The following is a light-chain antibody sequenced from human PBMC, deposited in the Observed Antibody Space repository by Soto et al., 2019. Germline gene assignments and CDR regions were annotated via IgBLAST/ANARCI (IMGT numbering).Light chain of an antibody. CDR3: QQYNNWPLT. Sequence: EILMTQSPATLSVSPGERATLSCRASQSVSSDLDWYQQKPGQAPRLLIYGASPWATGIPARFSVSGSETXXXXXXXXXXXEDFAXXYXQQYNNWPLTFGGGPKVEIK. V-gene: IGKV3D-15*01. J-gene: IGKJ4*01. CDR1: QSVSSD. CDR2: GAS.